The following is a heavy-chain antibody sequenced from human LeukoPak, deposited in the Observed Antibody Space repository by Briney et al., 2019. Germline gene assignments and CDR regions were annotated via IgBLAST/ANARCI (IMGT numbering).Heavy chain of an antibody. V-gene: IGHV4-30-4*01. Sequence: PSETLSLTCTVSGGSISSGDYSWSWIRQPPGKGLEWIGYIYYSGSTYYNPSLKSRVTISVDTSKNQFFLKLSSVTAADTAVYYCARDLGYCSGGSCYSRSGMDVWGQGTTVTVSS. D-gene: IGHD2-15*01. CDR2: IYYSGST. CDR3: ARDLGYCSGGSCYSRSGMDV. CDR1: GGSISSGDYS. J-gene: IGHJ6*02.